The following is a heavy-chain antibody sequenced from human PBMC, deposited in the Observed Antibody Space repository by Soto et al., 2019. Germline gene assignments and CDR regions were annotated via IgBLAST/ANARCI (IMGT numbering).Heavy chain of an antibody. Sequence: QLQLQESGSGLVRPSQTLSLTCAVSGGSISSGGYSWNWIRQPPGKGLEWIGYIYHSGSTLYNPSPMSRVTISIDKSKTQCSLKLSSVTAADTAVYYCARDQLEGNWFDPWGQGTLVTVSS. J-gene: IGHJ5*02. D-gene: IGHD1-1*01. CDR1: GGSISSGGYS. CDR2: IYHSGST. CDR3: ARDQLEGNWFDP. V-gene: IGHV4-30-2*01.